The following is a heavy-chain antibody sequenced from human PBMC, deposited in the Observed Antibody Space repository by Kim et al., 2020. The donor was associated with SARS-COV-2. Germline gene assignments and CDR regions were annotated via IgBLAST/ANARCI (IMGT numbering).Heavy chain of an antibody. J-gene: IGHJ4*02. CDR1: GYRFTTYW. CDR3: ARYYYDSSGYPSTSDY. D-gene: IGHD3-22*01. V-gene: IGHV5-51*01. Sequence: GESLQISCKGSGYRFTTYWIGWVRQMPEKGLEWMGIIYPGDSDTRYSPSFQGQVTISADKSISTAYLQWSSLKASDTAMYYCARYYYDSSGYPSTSDYWGQGTLVTVSS. CDR2: IYPGDSDT.